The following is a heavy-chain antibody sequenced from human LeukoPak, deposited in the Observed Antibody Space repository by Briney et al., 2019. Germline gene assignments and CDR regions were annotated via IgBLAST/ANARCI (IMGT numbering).Heavy chain of an antibody. V-gene: IGHV6-1*01. J-gene: IGHJ6*03. D-gene: IGHD3-3*01. CDR1: GDSVSSNSAA. CDR3: ARGVPRAGFLEWLSRDYMDV. Sequence: SQTLSLTCAISGDSVSSNSAAWNWIRQSPSRGLEWLGRTYYRSKWYNDYAVSVKSRITINPDTSKNQFSLQLNSVTPEDTAVYYCARGVPRAGFLEWLSRDYMDVWGKGTTVTVSS. CDR2: TYYRSKWYN.